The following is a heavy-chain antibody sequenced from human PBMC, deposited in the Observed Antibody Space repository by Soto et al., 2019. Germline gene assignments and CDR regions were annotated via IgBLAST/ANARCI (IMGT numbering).Heavy chain of an antibody. V-gene: IGHV3-74*02. CDR3: ARGDCVGGTCYSLAGSFYYYMDV. D-gene: IGHD2-15*01. CDR1: GFTFSNYW. Sequence: EVQLVESGGGLVQPGGSLRLSCAASGFTFSNYWMYWVRQAPGKGLEWVSRINSDGSVSSYADSVKGRLTISRENVKNTLYLQMDSLRPEDTAVYYCARGDCVGGTCYSLAGSFYYYMDVWGKGTTVTVFS. J-gene: IGHJ6*03. CDR2: INSDGSVS.